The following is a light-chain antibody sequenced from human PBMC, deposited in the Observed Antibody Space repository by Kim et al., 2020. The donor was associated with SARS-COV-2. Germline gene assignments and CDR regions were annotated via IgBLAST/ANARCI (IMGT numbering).Light chain of an antibody. CDR3: QGWDSTAV. V-gene: IGLV3-1*01. CDR2: QDN. J-gene: IGLJ2*01. Sequence: SYELTQPPSVSVSPGQIANITCSGDRLGDKYASWYQQKPGQSPVLVIYQDNRRPAGIPERFSGSNSGHTATLTISGTQAMDEANYYCQGWDSTAVFGGGTKLTVL. CDR1: RLGDKY.